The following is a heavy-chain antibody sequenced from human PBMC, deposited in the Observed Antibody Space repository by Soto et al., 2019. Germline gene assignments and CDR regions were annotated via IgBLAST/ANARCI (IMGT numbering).Heavy chain of an antibody. Sequence: SETLSLTCVVYGESFSGYYWSWIRQPPGKGLEWIGEINHSGSTNYNPSLKSRVTISVDTSKNQVSLKLSSVTAADTAVYYCARVSGIYYYGMDVWGQGTTVT. CDR3: ARVSGIYYYGMDV. CDR1: GESFSGYY. D-gene: IGHD3-10*01. V-gene: IGHV4-34*01. J-gene: IGHJ6*02. CDR2: INHSGST.